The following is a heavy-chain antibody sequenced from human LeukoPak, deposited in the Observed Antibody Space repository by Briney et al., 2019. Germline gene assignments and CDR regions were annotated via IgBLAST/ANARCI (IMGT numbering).Heavy chain of an antibody. Sequence: GGSLRLSCAASGFTFSSYAMSWVRQAPGEGLEWVSAISGSGGSTYYADSVKGRFAISRDNSKNTLYLQMNSLRAEDTAVYYCAKRRDIVVVVAARDYFDYRGQGTLVTVSS. CDR2: ISGSGGST. V-gene: IGHV3-23*01. J-gene: IGHJ4*02. CDR1: GFTFSSYA. CDR3: AKRRDIVVVVAARDYFDY. D-gene: IGHD2-15*01.